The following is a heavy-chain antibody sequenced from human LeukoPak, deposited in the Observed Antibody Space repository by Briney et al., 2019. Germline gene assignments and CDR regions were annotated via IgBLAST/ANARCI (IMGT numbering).Heavy chain of an antibody. CDR3: ATETLGLGVDY. D-gene: IGHD3-16*01. Sequence: PSETLSLTCTVSGGSISSYYWSWIRQPPGKGLGWIGSIYYSGSTYYNPSLKSRVTISVDTSKNQFSLKLSSVTAADTAVYYCATETLGLGVDYWGQGTLVTVSS. V-gene: IGHV4-59*05. CDR1: GGSISSYY. J-gene: IGHJ4*02. CDR2: IYYSGST.